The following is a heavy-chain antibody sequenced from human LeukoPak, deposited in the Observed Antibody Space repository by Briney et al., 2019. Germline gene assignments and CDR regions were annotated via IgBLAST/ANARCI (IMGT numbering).Heavy chain of an antibody. D-gene: IGHD6-6*01. CDR1: GDSISSYY. Sequence: PSETLSLTCTVSGDSISSYYWSWIRQPPGKGLEWIGEINHSGSTNYNPSLKSRVTISVDTSKNQFSLKLSSVTAADTAVYYCARRVASDEYSSSYWFDPWGQGTLVTVSS. J-gene: IGHJ5*02. CDR2: INHSGST. V-gene: IGHV4-34*01. CDR3: ARRVASDEYSSSYWFDP.